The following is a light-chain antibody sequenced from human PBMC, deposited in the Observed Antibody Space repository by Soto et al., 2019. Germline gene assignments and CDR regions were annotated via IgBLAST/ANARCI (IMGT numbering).Light chain of an antibody. CDR1: SSDVGGYNY. CDR2: DVR. CDR3: SSYTTVSTDV. J-gene: IGLJ1*01. V-gene: IGLV2-14*01. Sequence: QSALTQPASVSGSPGQSITISCTGTSSDVGGYNYVSWYQQHPGKAPKLMIYDVRNRPSGVSNRFSGSKSVNTASLTISGLQAEDEADYYCSSYTTVSTDVFGTGNKVTVL.